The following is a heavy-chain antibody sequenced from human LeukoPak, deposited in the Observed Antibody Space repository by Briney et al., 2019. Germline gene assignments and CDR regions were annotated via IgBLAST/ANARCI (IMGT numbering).Heavy chain of an antibody. CDR1: GYVFTNYW. CDR3: ASHYETSGYFGFDI. J-gene: IGHJ3*02. Sequence: GESLKISCKGSGYVFTNYWIAWVRQGPEKGLEWMGIIHPGGSNTKYGPSFQGQVAISADKSISTAYLHWNNLRASDTAMYYCASHYETSGYFGFDIWGQGTMVTV. CDR2: IHPGGSNT. D-gene: IGHD3-22*01. V-gene: IGHV5-51*03.